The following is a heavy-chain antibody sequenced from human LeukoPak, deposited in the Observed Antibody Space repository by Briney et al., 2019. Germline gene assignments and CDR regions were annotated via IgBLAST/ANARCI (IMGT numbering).Heavy chain of an antibody. V-gene: IGHV3-30*02. D-gene: IGHD2-2*01. Sequence: GGSLRLSCAASGFTFSSYGMHWVRQAPGKGLEWVAFIQSDGSKKYYADSVKGRFTISRDSSKNTLYLQMNSLRPEDTAVYYCDCSSNNCYAAGDYWGQGTLVTVSS. CDR2: IQSDGSKK. J-gene: IGHJ4*02. CDR1: GFTFSSYG. CDR3: DCSSNNCYAAGDY.